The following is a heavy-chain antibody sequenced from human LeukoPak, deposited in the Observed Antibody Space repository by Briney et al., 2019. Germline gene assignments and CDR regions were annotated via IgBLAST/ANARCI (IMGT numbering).Heavy chain of an antibody. Sequence: ASVKVSCKASGCTFTSFGFSWVRQAPGQGLEWMGWISAYNGNTNYAQKLQGRVTMTTDTSTTTAFMELRSLRSDDTAVYYCARQNYGGKDAFDIWGQGTMVTVSS. CDR2: ISAYNGNT. J-gene: IGHJ3*02. CDR1: GCTFTSFG. V-gene: IGHV1-18*01. CDR3: ARQNYGGKDAFDI. D-gene: IGHD4-23*01.